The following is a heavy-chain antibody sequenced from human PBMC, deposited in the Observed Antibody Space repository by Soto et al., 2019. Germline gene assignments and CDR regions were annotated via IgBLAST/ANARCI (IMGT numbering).Heavy chain of an antibody. V-gene: IGHV1-69*04. D-gene: IGHD3-3*01. Sequence: SVKPSFEESRVTFNSNTMCWLRHSPEQGLEWMGRIIPILGIANYAQKFQGRVTITADKSTSTAYMELSSLRSEDTAVYYCARDQRVYYDFWSGLNAQWLDSWGQGPLVTASS. CDR1: RVTFNSNT. CDR3: ARDQRVYYDFWSGLNAQWLDS. J-gene: IGHJ5*01. CDR2: IIPILGIA.